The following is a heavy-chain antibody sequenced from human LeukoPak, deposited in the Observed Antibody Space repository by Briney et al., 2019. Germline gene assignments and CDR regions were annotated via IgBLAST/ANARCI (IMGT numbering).Heavy chain of an antibody. CDR3: ARYSGNLLTWFDP. D-gene: IGHD1-26*01. CDR1: GYSISSGYY. CDR2: IYHSGST. V-gene: IGHV4-38-2*02. J-gene: IGHJ5*02. Sequence: PSETLSLTCTVSGYSISSGYYWGWIRQPPGKGLEWIGSIYHSGSTYYNPSLKSRVTISVDTSKNQFSLKLSSVTAADTAVYYCARYSGNLLTWFDPWGQGTLVTVSS.